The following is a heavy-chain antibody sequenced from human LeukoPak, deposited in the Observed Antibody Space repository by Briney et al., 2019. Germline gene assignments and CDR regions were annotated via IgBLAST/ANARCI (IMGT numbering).Heavy chain of an antibody. V-gene: IGHV4-34*01. CDR2: MNHSGGT. J-gene: IGHJ4*02. Sequence: SETLSLTCAVYGESFGGYFWSWIRQPPGKGLEWIGEMNHSGGTNYNPSLKSRVTISVDTSKNLFSLKLSSVTDADTAVYYCAREGRMSGVLIQGFDYWGQGTVVTVSS. CDR3: AREGRMSGVLIQGFDY. CDR1: GESFGGYF. D-gene: IGHD3-3*01.